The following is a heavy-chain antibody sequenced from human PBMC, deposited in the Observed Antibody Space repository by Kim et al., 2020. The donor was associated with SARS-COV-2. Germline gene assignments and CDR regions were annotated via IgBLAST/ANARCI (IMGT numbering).Heavy chain of an antibody. CDR1: GFIFSTYA. Sequence: GGSLRLSCAASGFIFSTYAIHWVRQAPGKGLEWVAVISYDGTNKYYADSVKDRFTISRDNSKNTLYLHINSLRPEDTAVYYCARAYGERLGGDYWGQGTLVTVSS. CDR2: ISYDGTNK. CDR3: ARAYGERLGGDY. V-gene: IGHV3-30*04. D-gene: IGHD3-16*01. J-gene: IGHJ4*02.